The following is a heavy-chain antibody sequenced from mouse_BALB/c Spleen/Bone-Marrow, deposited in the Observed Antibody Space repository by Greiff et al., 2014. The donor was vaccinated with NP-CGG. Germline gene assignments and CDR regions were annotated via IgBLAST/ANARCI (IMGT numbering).Heavy chain of an antibody. CDR1: GYSFTDYN. CDR3: GRSGFPY. CDR2: IDPYTGGA. J-gene: IGHJ3*01. Sequence: VQLQQPGPELVKPGASVKVSCRTSGYSFTDYNIYWVKQSHGKSLEWIGYIDPYTGGASYNQKFKGKASLTVDKSSSSAFMHLNSLTSEDSAVYYCGRSGFPYWGQGTLVTVSA. V-gene: IGHV1S135*01.